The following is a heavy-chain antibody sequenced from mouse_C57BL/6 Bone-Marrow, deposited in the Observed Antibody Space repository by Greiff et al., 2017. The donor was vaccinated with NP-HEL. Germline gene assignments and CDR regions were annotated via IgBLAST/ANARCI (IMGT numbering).Heavy chain of an antibody. CDR2: IRSKSNNYAT. J-gene: IGHJ2*01. V-gene: IGHV10-1*01. CDR1: GFSFNTYA. Sequence: EVHLVESGGGLVQPKGSLKLSCAASGFSFNTYAMNWVRQAPGKGLEWVARIRSKSNNYATYYADSLKDRFTISRDDSESRLYLQMNTLKTEDTAMYYCVRQGYDGYYLDYWGQGTTLTVSS. CDR3: VRQGYDGYYLDY. D-gene: IGHD2-3*01.